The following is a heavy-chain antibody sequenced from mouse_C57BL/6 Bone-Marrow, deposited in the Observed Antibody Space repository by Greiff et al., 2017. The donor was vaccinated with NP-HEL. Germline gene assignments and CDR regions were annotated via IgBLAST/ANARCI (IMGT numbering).Heavy chain of an antibody. V-gene: IGHV1-19*01. CDR2: INPYNGGT. Sequence: VQLQQSGPVLVKPGASVKMSCKASGYTFTDYYMNWVKQSHGKGLEWIGVINPYNGGTSYNQKFKGKATLTVDTSSSTAYIELNSLTTEDTAVDYCARGGWYYLDYWGQGTTLTVSS. D-gene: IGHD3-3*01. CDR1: GYTFTDYY. CDR3: ARGGWYYLDY. J-gene: IGHJ2*01.